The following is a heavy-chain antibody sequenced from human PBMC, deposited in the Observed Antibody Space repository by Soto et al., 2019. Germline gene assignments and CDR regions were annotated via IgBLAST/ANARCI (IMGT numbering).Heavy chain of an antibody. CDR1: GYTFTSYA. J-gene: IGHJ5*02. V-gene: IGHV1-3*05. D-gene: IGHD3-16*01. CDR3: ARERGQPVGFDP. Sequence: QVQLVQSGAEEKKPGASVKVSCKASGYTFTSYAMHWVRQAPGQRLEWMGWINAGNGNTKYSQKLQGRVTITRDTAASTAYMEMSSLRSEDTAVYYCARERGQPVGFDPWGQGTLVTVSS. CDR2: INAGNGNT.